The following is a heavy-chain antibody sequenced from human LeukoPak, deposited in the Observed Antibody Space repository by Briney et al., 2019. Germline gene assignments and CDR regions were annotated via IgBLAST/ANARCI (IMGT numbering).Heavy chain of an antibody. CDR3: ARESDTGKDFDH. Sequence: GGSLRLSCAASGFTFSSYDMHWVRQAPGKGLEWVAVISYDGSNKNYADSVKGRFTISRDNSKNTLFLQMNSLRAEDTALYYCARESDTGKDFDHWGQGTLVTVSS. J-gene: IGHJ4*02. V-gene: IGHV3-30*03. CDR2: ISYDGSNK. CDR1: GFTFSSYD. D-gene: IGHD1-1*01.